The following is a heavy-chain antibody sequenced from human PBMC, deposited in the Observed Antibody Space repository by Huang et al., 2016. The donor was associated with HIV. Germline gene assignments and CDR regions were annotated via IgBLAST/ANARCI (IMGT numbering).Heavy chain of an antibody. V-gene: IGHV3-9*01. CDR3: AHLPEPSSPWTDY. CDR2: ITGDSDRV. Sequence: EVHLVESGGGLVQPGRSLRLSCGASGFTVDDFSMHWVRQRPGKGLEYVAGITGDSDRVFYAASVKGRVTSSRDNAKNSLYLQRNSLRVEDTALYYCAHLPEPSSPWTDYWGQGTLVTVSS. CDR1: GFTVDDFS. J-gene: IGHJ4*02. D-gene: IGHD1-1*01.